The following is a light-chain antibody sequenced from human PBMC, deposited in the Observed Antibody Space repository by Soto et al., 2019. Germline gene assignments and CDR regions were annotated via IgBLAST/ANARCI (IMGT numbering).Light chain of an antibody. CDR1: NIGSKS. J-gene: IGLJ2*01. Sequence: SYELTQPLSVSVALGQTARVTCGGNNIGSKSVHWYQQWPGQAPVLVIYRDNNRPSGIPERFSGSNSGNTATLTISRAQAGDEADYYCQVWDSSTVVFGGGTKLTVL. CDR3: QVWDSSTVV. V-gene: IGLV3-9*01. CDR2: RDN.